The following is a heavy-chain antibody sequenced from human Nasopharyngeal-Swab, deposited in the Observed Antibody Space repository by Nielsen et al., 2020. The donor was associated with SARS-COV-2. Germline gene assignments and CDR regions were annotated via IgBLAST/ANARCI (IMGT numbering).Heavy chain of an antibody. V-gene: IGHV3-7*03. Sequence: GGSLRLSCAASGFSFSTYWMTWVRQAPGKGLEWVVNIKQDGSEKYYVDSVKGRFTVSRDNPKNLLYLQVNSLRAEDTAVYYCARQGVFVPAYFHQYYMDVWGKGTTVTVSS. CDR1: GFSFSTYW. J-gene: IGHJ6*03. CDR2: IKQDGSEK. D-gene: IGHD3-16*02. CDR3: ARQGVFVPAYFHQYYMDV.